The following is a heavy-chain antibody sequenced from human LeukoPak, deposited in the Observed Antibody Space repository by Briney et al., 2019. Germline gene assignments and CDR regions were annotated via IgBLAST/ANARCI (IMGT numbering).Heavy chain of an antibody. CDR1: GFTFSSYS. Sequence: GGSLRLSCAASGFTFSSYSMNWVRQAPGKGLEWVSPISRSSSYIYYADSVKGRFTISRDNAKNSLYLQMNSLRAEDPAVYYVARRPDFWSGYPFATYFDYWGQGTLVTVSS. CDR3: ARRPDFWSGYPFATYFDY. CDR2: ISRSSSYI. V-gene: IGHV3-21*01. J-gene: IGHJ4*02. D-gene: IGHD3-3*01.